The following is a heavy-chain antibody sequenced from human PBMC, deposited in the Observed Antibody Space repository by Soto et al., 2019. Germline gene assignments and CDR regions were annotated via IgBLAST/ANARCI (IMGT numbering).Heavy chain of an antibody. CDR3: ASKDEYSSSSVYFQH. V-gene: IGHV1-18*01. CDR2: ISAYNGNT. CDR1: GYTFTSYG. D-gene: IGHD6-6*01. Sequence: ASVKVSCKASGYTFTSYGISWVRQAPGQGLEWMGWISAYNGNTNYAQKLQGRVTMTTDTSTSTAYMELRSLRSDDTAVYYCASKDEYSSSSVYFQHWGQGTLVTVSS. J-gene: IGHJ1*01.